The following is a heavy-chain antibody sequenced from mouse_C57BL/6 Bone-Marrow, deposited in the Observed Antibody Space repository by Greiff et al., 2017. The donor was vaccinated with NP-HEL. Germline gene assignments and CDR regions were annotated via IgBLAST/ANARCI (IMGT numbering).Heavy chain of an antibody. CDR1: GFTFSSYG. D-gene: IGHD1-1*01. CDR3: ARHYYYGSLFDY. CDR2: ISSGGSYT. J-gene: IGHJ2*01. Sequence: EVQLVESGGDLVKPGGSLKLSCAASGFTFSSYGMSWVRQTPDKRLEWVATISSGGSYTYYPDSVKGLFTISRDNAKNTLYLQMSSLKSEDTAMYYCARHYYYGSLFDYWGQGTTLTVSS. V-gene: IGHV5-6*01.